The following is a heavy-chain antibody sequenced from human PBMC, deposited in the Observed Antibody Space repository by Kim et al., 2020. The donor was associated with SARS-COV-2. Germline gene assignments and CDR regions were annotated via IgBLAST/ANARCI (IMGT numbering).Heavy chain of an antibody. CDR2: ISSSSSYI. J-gene: IGHJ4*02. Sequence: GGSLRLSCAASGFTFSSYSMNWVRQAPGKGLEWVSSISSSSSYIYYADSVKGRFTISRDNAKNSLYLQMNSLRAEDTAVYYCARVTPSYCSGGSCYSLDYWGQGTLVTVSS. CDR3: ARVTPSYCSGGSCYSLDY. D-gene: IGHD2-15*01. CDR1: GFTFSSYS. V-gene: IGHV3-21*01.